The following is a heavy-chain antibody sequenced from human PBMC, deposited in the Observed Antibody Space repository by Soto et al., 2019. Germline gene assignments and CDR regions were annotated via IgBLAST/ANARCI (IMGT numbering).Heavy chain of an antibody. D-gene: IGHD3-22*01. Sequence: QVQLVESGGGVVQPGRSLRLSCAASGFTFSNYGMHWIRQAPGKGLEWVAVVAYDGHTKFYADSVRGRFTVSRAKSKSTVYLQLDRLRAEDTAVYYCGKVYDDSRYYLTSEYWCQGTLVTVSS. J-gene: IGHJ4*02. CDR1: GFTFSNYG. V-gene: IGHV3-30*18. CDR2: VAYDGHTK. CDR3: GKVYDDSRYYLTSEY.